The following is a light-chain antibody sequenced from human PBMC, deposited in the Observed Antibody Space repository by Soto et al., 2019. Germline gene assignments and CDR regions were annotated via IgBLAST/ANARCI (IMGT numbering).Light chain of an antibody. CDR3: QQRSNWPPYT. Sequence: EIVLTQSPATLSLSPGERATLSCRASQSVSSYFAWYQQKPGQAPRLLIYDASNRSTGIPARFSGSVSGTSFTLIISSIEPQDIAFYYCQQRSNWPPYTFGQGTKLEIK. CDR1: QSVSSY. J-gene: IGKJ2*01. CDR2: DAS. V-gene: IGKV3-11*01.